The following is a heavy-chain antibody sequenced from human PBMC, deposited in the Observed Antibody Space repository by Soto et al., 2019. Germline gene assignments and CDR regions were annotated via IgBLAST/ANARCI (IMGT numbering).Heavy chain of an antibody. CDR2: IYHRGST. V-gene: IGHV4-59*01. Sequence: ASETLSLTRTVSGGTISGYYWSGIRQPPGKGLERSGHIYHRGSTNSNPSLKSRVTISVDTSNNQFSLKLSSVTAADTAVYYCARVRGDYVGGDYFDYWGQGTRFTVSS. J-gene: IGHJ4*02. CDR3: ARVRGDYVGGDYFDY. D-gene: IGHD4-17*01. CDR1: GGTISGYY.